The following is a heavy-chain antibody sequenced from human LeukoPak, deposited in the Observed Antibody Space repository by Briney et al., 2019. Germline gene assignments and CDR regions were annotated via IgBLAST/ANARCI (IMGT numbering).Heavy chain of an antibody. Sequence: PSETLSLTCTVSGGSISSSSYYWGWIRQPPGKGLEWIGSIYYSGSTHYNPSLKSRVTISVDTSKNQFSLKLSSVTAADTAVYYCARLRRGYSGYDYGYYYYMDVWGKGTTVTVSS. CDR2: IYYSGST. J-gene: IGHJ6*03. D-gene: IGHD5-12*01. V-gene: IGHV4-39*01. CDR3: ARLRRGYSGYDYGYYYYMDV. CDR1: GGSISSSSYY.